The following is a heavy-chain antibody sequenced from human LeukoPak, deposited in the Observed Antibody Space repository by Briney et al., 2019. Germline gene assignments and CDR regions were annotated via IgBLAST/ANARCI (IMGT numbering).Heavy chain of an antibody. CDR2: INPNSGGT. V-gene: IGHV1-2*02. CDR1: GYTFTGYY. CDR3: ARDSRVAYYYDSSGYYYFDY. J-gene: IGHJ4*02. D-gene: IGHD3-22*01. Sequence: GASVKVSCKASGYTFTGYYMHWVRQAPGQGLEWMGWINPNSGGTNYAQKFQGRVTMTRDTSISTAYMELSRLRSDDTAVYYCARDSRVAYYYDSSGYYYFDYWGQGTLVTVSS.